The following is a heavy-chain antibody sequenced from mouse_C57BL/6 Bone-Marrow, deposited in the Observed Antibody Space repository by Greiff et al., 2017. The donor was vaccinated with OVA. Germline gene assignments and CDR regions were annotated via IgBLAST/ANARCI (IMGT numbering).Heavy chain of an antibody. CDR1: GFTFSDYG. CDR2: ISNLAYSI. D-gene: IGHD1-1*01. J-gene: IGHJ4*01. Sequence: DVHLVESGGGLVQPGGSLKLSCAASGFTFSDYGMAWVRQAPRKGPEWVAFISNLAYSIYYADTVTGRFTISRENAKNTLYLEMSSLRSEDTAMYYCARRDYYGSLDYWVKEPQSPSPQ. V-gene: IGHV5-15*04. CDR3: ARRDYYGSLDY.